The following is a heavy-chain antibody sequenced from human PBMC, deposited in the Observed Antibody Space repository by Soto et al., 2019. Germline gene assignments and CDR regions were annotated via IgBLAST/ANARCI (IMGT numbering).Heavy chain of an antibody. CDR3: ARELGDYYGMDV. Sequence: QVQLVESGGGVVQPGRSLRLSCAASGFTFSSYGMHWVRQVPGKGLEWVAVIWYDGSNKYYADSVKGRFTISRDNSENTLYLQMNSLRAEDTAVYYCARELGDYYGMDVWGQGTTVTVSS. CDR1: GFTFSSYG. V-gene: IGHV3-33*01. J-gene: IGHJ6*02. D-gene: IGHD4-17*01. CDR2: IWYDGSNK.